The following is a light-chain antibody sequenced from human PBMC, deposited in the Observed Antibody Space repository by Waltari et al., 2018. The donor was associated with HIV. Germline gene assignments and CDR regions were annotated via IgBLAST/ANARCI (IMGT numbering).Light chain of an antibody. Sequence: QSVLTQPPSVSGAPGQRVTISCTGSSSNIGAGSDVPWYQQVPGTAPKLLIYGNNNRPSGVPDRFSASKSGASPSLAITGLQAEDEADYYCQSYDSSLTGSVFGGGTKLTVL. J-gene: IGLJ2*01. V-gene: IGLV1-40*01. CDR2: GNN. CDR3: QSYDSSLTGSV. CDR1: SSNIGAGSD.